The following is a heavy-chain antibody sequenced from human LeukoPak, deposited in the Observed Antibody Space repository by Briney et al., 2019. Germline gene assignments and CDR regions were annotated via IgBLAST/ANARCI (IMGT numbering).Heavy chain of an antibody. V-gene: IGHV3-9*01. Sequence: GGSLRLSCAASGFTFDDYAMPWARQAPGKGLEWVSGISWNSGSIGYADSVKGRFTISRDNAKNSLYLQMNSLRAEDTALYYCAKDMSGSYSTSDAFDMWGQGTMVTVSS. CDR1: GFTFDDYA. CDR3: AKDMSGSYSTSDAFDM. J-gene: IGHJ3*02. CDR2: ISWNSGSI. D-gene: IGHD1-26*01.